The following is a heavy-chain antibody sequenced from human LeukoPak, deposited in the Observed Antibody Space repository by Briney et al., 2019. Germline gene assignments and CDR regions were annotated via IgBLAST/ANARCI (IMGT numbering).Heavy chain of an antibody. D-gene: IGHD6-13*01. CDR1: GGSISSGGYY. CDR3: ARHSTIAGTEYAFDI. CDR2: IYYSGST. J-gene: IGHJ3*02. Sequence: SETLSLTCIVSGGSISSGGYYWSWIRQHPGKGLEWIGYIYYSGSTYYNPSLKSRVTISVDTSKNQFSLKLSSVTAADTAVYYCARHSTIAGTEYAFDIWGQGTMVTVSS. V-gene: IGHV4-31*03.